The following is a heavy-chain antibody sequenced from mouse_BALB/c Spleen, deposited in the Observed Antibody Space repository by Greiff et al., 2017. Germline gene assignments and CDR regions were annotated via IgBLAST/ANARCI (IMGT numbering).Heavy chain of an antibody. V-gene: IGHV8-12*01. CDR1: GFSLSTSGMG. J-gene: IGHJ1*01. Sequence: QVTLKECGPGILQPSQTLSLTCSFSGFSLSTSGMGVSWIRQPSGKGLEWLAHIYWDDDKRYNPSLKSRLTISKDTSRNQVFLKITSVDTADTATYYCARRAYYGSSYRPWYFDVWGAGTTVTVSS. CDR2: IYWDDDK. D-gene: IGHD1-1*01. CDR3: ARRAYYGSSYRPWYFDV.